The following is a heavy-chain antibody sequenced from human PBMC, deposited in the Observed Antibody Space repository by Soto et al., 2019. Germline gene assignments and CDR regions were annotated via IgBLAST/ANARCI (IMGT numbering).Heavy chain of an antibody. CDR2: IYSGGTT. CDR3: ARLSGLYYYDGGGPGLD. CDR1: GFTVSTNY. D-gene: IGHD3-22*01. J-gene: IGHJ4*02. V-gene: IGHV3-53*01. Sequence: GGSLRLSCAASGFTVSTNYMSWVRQAPGKGLEWVSVIYSGGTTYYADSVKGRFTISRDNSKNTLYLQMNSLRAEDTAVYYCARLSGLYYYDGGGPGLDWGQGILVTVSS.